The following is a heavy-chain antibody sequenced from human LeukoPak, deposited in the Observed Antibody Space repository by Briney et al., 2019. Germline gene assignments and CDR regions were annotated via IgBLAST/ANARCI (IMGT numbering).Heavy chain of an antibody. CDR3: ARDSRCSSTSCRTYYYYYMDV. CDR1: GGTFSSYA. V-gene: IGHV1-69*13. J-gene: IGHJ6*03. D-gene: IGHD2-2*01. CDR2: IIPIFGTA. Sequence: ASVKVSCKASGGTFSSYAISWVRQAPGQGLEWMGGIIPIFGTANYAQKFQGRVTITADESTSTAYMELSSLRSEDTAVYYCARDSRCSSTSCRTYYYYYMDVWGKGTTVTVSS.